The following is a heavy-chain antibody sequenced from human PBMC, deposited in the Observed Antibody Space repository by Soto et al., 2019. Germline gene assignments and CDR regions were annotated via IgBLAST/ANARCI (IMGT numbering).Heavy chain of an antibody. Sequence: PGGSLRLSCAASGFTFSSYGMHWVRQAPGKGLEWVAVISYDGSNKYYADSVKGRFTISRDNSKNTLYLQMNSLRAEDTAVYYCAKDTLKEGYGPLWFDPWGQGTLVTVSS. CDR1: GFTFSSYG. CDR2: ISYDGSNK. J-gene: IGHJ5*02. CDR3: AKDTLKEGYGPLWFDP. D-gene: IGHD4-17*01. V-gene: IGHV3-30*18.